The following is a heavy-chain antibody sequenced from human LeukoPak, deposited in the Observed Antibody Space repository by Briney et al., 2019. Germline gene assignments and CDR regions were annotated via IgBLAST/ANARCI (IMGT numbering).Heavy chain of an antibody. CDR2: ISYDGSNK. J-gene: IGHJ4*02. D-gene: IGHD1-26*01. CDR3: ARSGSLRGSFDY. CDR1: GFTFSSYA. Sequence: GGSLRLSCAASGFTFSSYAMHWVRQAPGKGLEWVAVISYDGSNKYYADSVKGRFTISRDNSKNTLYLQMNSLRAEDTAVYYCARSGSLRGSFDYSGQGTLVTVSS. V-gene: IGHV3-30-3*01.